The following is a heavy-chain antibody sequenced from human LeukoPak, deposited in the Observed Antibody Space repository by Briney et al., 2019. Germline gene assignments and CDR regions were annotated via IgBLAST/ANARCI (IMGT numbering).Heavy chain of an antibody. CDR2: ISYDGSNK. CDR3: AKSYSNYYFDY. D-gene: IGHD4-11*01. V-gene: IGHV3-30*04. CDR1: GFTFSSYS. J-gene: IGHJ4*02. Sequence: GGSLRLSCAASGFTFSSYSMHWVRQAPGKGLEWVAVISYDGSNKYYADSVKGRFTISRDNSKNTLYLQMNSLRAEDTAVYYCAKSYSNYYFDYWGQGTLVTVSS.